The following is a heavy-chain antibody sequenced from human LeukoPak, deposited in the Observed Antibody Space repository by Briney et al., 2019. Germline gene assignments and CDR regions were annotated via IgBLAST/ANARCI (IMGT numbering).Heavy chain of an antibody. CDR1: GFTFSDYY. Sequence: GGSLRLSCAAYGFTFSDYYMSWIRQAPGKGLEWVSYISSSGSTIYYADSVKGRFTISRDNAKNSLYLQMNSLRAEDTAVYYCARDSRSGVFGVAPFDYWGQGTLVTVSS. D-gene: IGHD3-3*01. J-gene: IGHJ4*02. V-gene: IGHV3-11*04. CDR2: ISSSGSTI. CDR3: ARDSRSGVFGVAPFDY.